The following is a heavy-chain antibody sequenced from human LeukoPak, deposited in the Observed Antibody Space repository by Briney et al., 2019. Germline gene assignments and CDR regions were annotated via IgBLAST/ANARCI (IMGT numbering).Heavy chain of an antibody. CDR1: GYTFTSYY. CDR3: ASYPRYSSSPPFDY. V-gene: IGHV1-2*02. CDR2: INPNTGGT. J-gene: IGHJ4*02. D-gene: IGHD6-6*01. Sequence: ASVKVSCKASGYTFTSYYMHWVRQAPGQGLEWMGWINPNTGGTKYAQRLQGRVTMTRDTTISTAYMELSRLTSDDTAVYYCASYPRYSSSPPFDYWGQGTLVTVSS.